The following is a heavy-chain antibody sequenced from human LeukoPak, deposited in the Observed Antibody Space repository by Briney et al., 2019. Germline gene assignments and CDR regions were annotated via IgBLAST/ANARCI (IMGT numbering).Heavy chain of an antibody. V-gene: IGHV5-51*01. D-gene: IGHD1-26*01. Sequence: ASVKVSCKASGYSFTTYWIGWVRQMPGKGLEWIGIIYPGDSDTRYSPSFQGHVTISVDNSISTAYLQWSSLKASDTGIYYCARRAVSGTYSNSYPFDYWAQGTLVTVSS. CDR3: ARRAVSGTYSNSYPFDY. CDR2: IYPGDSDT. CDR1: GYSFTTYW. J-gene: IGHJ4*02.